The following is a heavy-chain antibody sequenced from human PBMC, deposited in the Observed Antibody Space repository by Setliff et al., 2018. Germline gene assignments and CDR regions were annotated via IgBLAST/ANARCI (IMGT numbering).Heavy chain of an antibody. CDR2: LSSANNYI. D-gene: IGHD5-18*01. J-gene: IGHJ4*02. CDR1: GFAFPSYN. V-gene: IGHV3-21*01. Sequence: LRLSCEASGFAFPSYNMIWVRQAPGKGLEWVSSLSSANNYIVYADSVKGRFTISRDNAKSSLCLQMNSLTAEDTAIYYCASSRTWIPVLDYCGQGTLVTVSS. CDR3: ASSRTWIPVLDY.